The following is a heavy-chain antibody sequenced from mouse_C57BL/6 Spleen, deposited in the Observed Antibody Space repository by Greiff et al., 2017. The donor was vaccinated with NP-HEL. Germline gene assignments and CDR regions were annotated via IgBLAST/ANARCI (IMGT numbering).Heavy chain of an antibody. D-gene: IGHD2-1*01. J-gene: IGHJ3*01. CDR2: IDPENGDT. CDR3: TTGGNSWFAY. Sequence: EVKLQESGAELVRPGASVKLSCTASGFNIKDDYMHWVKQRPEQGLEWIGWIDPENGDTEYASKFQGKATITADTSSNTAYLQLSSLTSEDTAVYYCTTGGNSWFAYWGQGTLVTVSA. V-gene: IGHV14-4*01. CDR1: GFNIKDDY.